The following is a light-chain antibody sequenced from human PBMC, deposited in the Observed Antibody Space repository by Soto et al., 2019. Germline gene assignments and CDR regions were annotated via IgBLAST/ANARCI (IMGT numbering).Light chain of an antibody. CDR3: QQYARPPFT. V-gene: IGKV3-20*01. CDR2: GES. Sequence: EIVLTQSPGTLSLSPGERATLSCRASQSISSYYLAWYQQKPGQAPRLLIYGESSRATGVPDRFSGSGSGTDFTLTISRLEPEDFAVYYCQQYARPPFTFGPGTQVDFK. J-gene: IGKJ3*01. CDR1: QSISSYY.